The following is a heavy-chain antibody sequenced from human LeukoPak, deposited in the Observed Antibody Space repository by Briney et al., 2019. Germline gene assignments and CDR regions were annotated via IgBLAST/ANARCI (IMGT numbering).Heavy chain of an antibody. CDR3: ARALINDFWSGSLYYYYYMDV. CDR2: IYYSGST. CDR1: GGSISSSSYY. V-gene: IGHV4-39*07. D-gene: IGHD3-3*01. Sequence: SETLSLTCTVSGGSISSSSYYWGWIRQPPGKGLEWIGSIYYSGSTYYNPSLKSRVTISVDTSKNQFSLKLSSVTAADTAVYYCARALINDFWSGSLYYYYYMDVWGKGTTVTVSS. J-gene: IGHJ6*03.